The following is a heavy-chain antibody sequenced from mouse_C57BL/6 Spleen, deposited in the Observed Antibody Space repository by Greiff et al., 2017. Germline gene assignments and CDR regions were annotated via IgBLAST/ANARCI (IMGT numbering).Heavy chain of an antibody. CDR3: AREDYDWYFDV. D-gene: IGHD2-4*01. CDR1: GYTFTSYW. V-gene: IGHV1-64*01. J-gene: IGHJ1*03. CDR2: IHPNSGST. Sequence: QVQLQQPGAELVKPGASVKLSCKASGYTFTSYWMHWVKQRPGQGLEWIGMIHPNSGSTNYNEKFKSKATLTVDKSSSTAYMPLSSLTSEDSAVYYCAREDYDWYFDVWGTGTTVTVSS.